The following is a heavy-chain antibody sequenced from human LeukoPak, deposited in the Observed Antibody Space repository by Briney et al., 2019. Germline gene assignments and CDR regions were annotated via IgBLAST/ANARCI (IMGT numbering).Heavy chain of an antibody. CDR2: ITSSSDYI. D-gene: IGHD2-2*01. Sequence: PGGSLRLSCAASGFAFSSFSMNWVRQAPGKGLEWVSSITSSSDYIYYADSVKGRFTISRDNAKNTVYLQMNNLRAEDSAVYYCVSFYETYWGRGTLVTVSS. CDR1: GFAFSSFS. J-gene: IGHJ4*02. CDR3: VSFYETY. V-gene: IGHV3-21*01.